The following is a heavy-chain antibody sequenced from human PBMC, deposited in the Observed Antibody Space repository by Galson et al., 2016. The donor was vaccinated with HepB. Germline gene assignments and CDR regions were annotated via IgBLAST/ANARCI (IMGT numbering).Heavy chain of an antibody. Sequence: QSGAEVKKPGESLKISCKGSGYTFTNYWIGWVRQMPGKGLEWMGIIYPHDFDTRYNSSFQGQVTISADKSISTAYLQWSSLKASDTATYYCARQGWDGDYLRRRSGVDVWGQGTTVTVSS. CDR3: ARQGWDGDYLRRRSGVDV. V-gene: IGHV5-51*01. CDR1: GYTFTNYW. CDR2: IYPHDFDT. J-gene: IGHJ6*02. D-gene: IGHD4-17*01.